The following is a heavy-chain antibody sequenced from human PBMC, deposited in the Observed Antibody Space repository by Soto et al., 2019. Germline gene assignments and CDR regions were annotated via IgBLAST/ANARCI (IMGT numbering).Heavy chain of an antibody. CDR2: IWYDGSNK. D-gene: IGHD6-13*01. CDR1: GFTFSSYG. V-gene: IGHV3-33*01. J-gene: IGHJ4*02. CDR3: ARESMETPIAAAAPGDY. Sequence: QVQLVESGGGVVQPGRSLRLSCAASGFTFSSYGMHWVRQAPGKGLEWVAVIWYDGSNKYYADSVKGRFTISRDNSKNTLYLQMNSLRAEDTAVYYCARESMETPIAAAAPGDYWGQGTLVSVSS.